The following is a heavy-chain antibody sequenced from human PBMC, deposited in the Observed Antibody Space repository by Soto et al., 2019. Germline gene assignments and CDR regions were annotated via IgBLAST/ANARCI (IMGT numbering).Heavy chain of an antibody. Sequence: PSQPLSLTCTVSGGSISSYYWSWIRQPPGQGLEWIGYIYYSGSTNYNPSLKSRVTISVDTSKNQFSLKLSSVTAADTAVYYWARARAWSFSFDDWGKGPLVTVPS. CDR2: IYYSGST. J-gene: IGHJ4*02. D-gene: IGHD1-26*01. CDR3: ARARAWSFSFDD. V-gene: IGHV4-59*01. CDR1: GGSISSYY.